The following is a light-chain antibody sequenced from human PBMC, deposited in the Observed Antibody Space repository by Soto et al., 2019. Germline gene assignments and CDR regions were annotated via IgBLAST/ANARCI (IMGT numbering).Light chain of an antibody. CDR1: SSNIGGNS. CDR3: GSWDSSLSAYA. Sequence: QSVLTQPPSVSAAPGQRVTISCSGSSSNIGGNSVSWYQQLPGTAPKLLIYDDDKRPSGIPDRFSGSKSGTSATLGITGFQTGDEADYYCGSWDSSLSAYAFGTGPKV. CDR2: DDD. J-gene: IGLJ1*01. V-gene: IGLV1-51*01.